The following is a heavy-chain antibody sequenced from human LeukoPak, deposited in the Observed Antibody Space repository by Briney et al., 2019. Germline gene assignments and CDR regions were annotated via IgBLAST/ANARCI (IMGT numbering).Heavy chain of an antibody. CDR2: ISWNSGSI. D-gene: IGHD2-2*01. V-gene: IGHV3-9*01. CDR3: AKGGKGVVVPAGSLFDY. CDR1: GFTFDDYA. J-gene: IGHJ4*02. Sequence: GGSLRLSCAASGFTFDDYAMHWVRQAPGKGLEWVSGISWNSGSIGYADSVKGRFTISRDNAKSSLYLQMNSLRAEDTALYYCAKGGKGVVVPAGSLFDYWGQGTLVTVSS.